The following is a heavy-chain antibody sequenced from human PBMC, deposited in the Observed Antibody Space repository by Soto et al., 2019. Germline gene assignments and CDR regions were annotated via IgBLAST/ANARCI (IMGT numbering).Heavy chain of an antibody. D-gene: IGHD6-19*01. CDR1: GFSFSSST. CDR3: AXDRSEQFVAVVGDAFDI. CDR2: IDGRGGIT. Sequence: GAALRLSCAASGFSFSSSTMSWVRQAPGKGLEWVSGIDGRGGITYYAGSVKGRFNIHRDNSKNALYLQMNGLRAEDRAVYYCAXDRSEQFVAVVGDAFDIWGQGTMVTVSS. J-gene: IGHJ3*02. V-gene: IGHV3-23*01.